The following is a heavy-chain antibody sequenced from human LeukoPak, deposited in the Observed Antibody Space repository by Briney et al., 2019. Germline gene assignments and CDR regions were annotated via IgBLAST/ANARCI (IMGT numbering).Heavy chain of an antibody. CDR3: ARGKYSSSSRWFDP. J-gene: IGHJ5*02. V-gene: IGHV4-4*02. Sequence: SGTLSLTCAVSGDSVTSGHWWTWVRQSPWRGLEWIGEIYHTGRTFYNPSLKSRVTISVDTSRNQFSLKLSSVTAADTAVYYCARGKYSSSSRWFDPWGQGTLVTVSS. D-gene: IGHD6-6*01. CDR1: GDSVTSGHW. CDR2: IYHTGRT.